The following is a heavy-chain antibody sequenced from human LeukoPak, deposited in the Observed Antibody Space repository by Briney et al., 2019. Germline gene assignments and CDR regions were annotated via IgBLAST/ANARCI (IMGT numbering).Heavy chain of an antibody. CDR1: GGSISSYY. CDR3: ARWDIEDAFDI. V-gene: IGHV4-59*01. CDR2: IYYSGST. D-gene: IGHD1-26*01. Sequence: SETQSLTCTVSGGSISSYYWSWIRQPPGKGLEWIGYIYYSGSTNYNPSLKSRVTISVDTSKNQFSLKLSSVTAADTAVYYCARWDIEDAFDIWGQGTMVTVSS. J-gene: IGHJ3*02.